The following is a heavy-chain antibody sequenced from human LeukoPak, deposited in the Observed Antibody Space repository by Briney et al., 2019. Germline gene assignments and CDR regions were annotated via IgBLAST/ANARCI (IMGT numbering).Heavy chain of an antibody. J-gene: IGHJ6*04. CDR1: VYTYTSYG. Sequence: ASVKVSCKASVYTYTSYGISWVRQAPGQGLEWMGWISAYNGNTNYAQKLQGRVTMTTDTSTSTAYMELRSLRSDDTAVYYCARGADIAVAGPGGMDVWGKGTTVTVSS. V-gene: IGHV1-18*04. CDR2: ISAYNGNT. D-gene: IGHD6-19*01. CDR3: ARGADIAVAGPGGMDV.